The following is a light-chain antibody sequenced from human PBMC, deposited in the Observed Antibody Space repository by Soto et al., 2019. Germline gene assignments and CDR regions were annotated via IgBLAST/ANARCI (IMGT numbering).Light chain of an antibody. CDR3: SSYTSSSTPCV. Sequence: QSALTQPASVSGSPGQSITISCTGSSSDIGGSNHVSWYQQHPGKVPKLMIYEVSNRPSGVSNRFSGSKSGNTASLTISGLQAEDEADYYCSSYTSSSTPCVFGTGTKVTVL. CDR1: SSDIGGSNH. J-gene: IGLJ1*01. CDR2: EVS. V-gene: IGLV2-14*01.